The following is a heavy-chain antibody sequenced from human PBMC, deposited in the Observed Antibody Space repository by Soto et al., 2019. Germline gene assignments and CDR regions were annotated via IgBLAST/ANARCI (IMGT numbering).Heavy chain of an antibody. J-gene: IGHJ5*02. V-gene: IGHV3-30-3*01. CDR1: GFIFSDYP. D-gene: IGHD2-15*01. Sequence: QVQLVESGGGVVQPGRSLRLSCAASGFIFSDYPMHWVRQAPGKGLEWVSVISYDGNNKYYADSVKGRFSTSRDNSKNTLYLQLNSPRAEDTALYYCSRAREPGWVVQGWFDPWGQGTLVTVSS. CDR3: SRAREPGWVVQGWFDP. CDR2: ISYDGNNK.